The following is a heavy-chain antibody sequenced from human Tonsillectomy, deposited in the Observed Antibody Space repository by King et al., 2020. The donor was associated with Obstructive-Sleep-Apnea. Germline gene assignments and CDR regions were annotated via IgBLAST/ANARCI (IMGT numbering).Heavy chain of an antibody. D-gene: IGHD3-22*01. CDR2: ISGSGGST. CDR1: GFTFSSYA. Sequence: VQLVESGGGLVQPGGSLRLSWAASGFTFSSYAMSWFRQAPGKGLEWGSAISGSGGSTYYADSVKGRFTISRDNSKNTLYLQMNSLRAEDTAVYYCAKEHQGRYYDSSGLPGYWGQGTLVTVSS. CDR3: AKEHQGRYYDSSGLPGY. J-gene: IGHJ4*02. V-gene: IGHV3-23*04.